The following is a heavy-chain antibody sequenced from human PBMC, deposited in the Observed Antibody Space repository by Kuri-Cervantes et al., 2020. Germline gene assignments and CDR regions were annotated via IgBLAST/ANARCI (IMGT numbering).Heavy chain of an antibody. CDR1: GFNFDDYG. D-gene: IGHD2-2*01. V-gene: IGHV3-20*04. CDR3: ARGYCGETNCYAPCDY. Sequence: GESLKISCAASGFNFDDYGMSWARQAPGKGLEWVSGINWNGGSTGYADSVKGRFTIFRDSAKNSLYLQMNSLRAEDTAVYYCARGYCGETNCYAPCDYWGQGTLVTVSS. CDR2: INWNGGST. J-gene: IGHJ4*02.